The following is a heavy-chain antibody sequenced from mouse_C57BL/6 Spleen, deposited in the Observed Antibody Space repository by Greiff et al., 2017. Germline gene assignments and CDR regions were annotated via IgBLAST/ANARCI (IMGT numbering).Heavy chain of an antibody. CDR2: IDPANGNT. J-gene: IGHJ3*01. CDR1: GFNIKTTY. CDR3: ARESSRGTPFAY. Sequence: VQLQQSVAELVRPGASVKLSCTASGFNIKTTYMHWVKQRPEQGLEWLGRIDPANGNTKYAPKFQGKATITADTSSNTAYLQLSSLTSEDTAIYYCARESSRGTPFAYWGQGTLVTVSA. V-gene: IGHV14-3*01.